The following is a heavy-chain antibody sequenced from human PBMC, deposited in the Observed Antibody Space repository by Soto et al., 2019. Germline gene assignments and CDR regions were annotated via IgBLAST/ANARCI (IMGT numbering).Heavy chain of an antibody. CDR2: IYYSGST. D-gene: IGHD3-22*01. J-gene: IGHJ4*02. CDR3: ARVRIGMIGGYFDY. Sequence: KSSETLSLTCTVSGGSVSSGSYYWSWIRQPPGKGLEWIGYIYYSGSTNYNPSLKSRVTISVDTSKNQFSLKLSSVTAADTAVYYCARVRIGMIGGYFDYWGQGTLVTVSS. CDR1: GGSVSSGSYY. V-gene: IGHV4-61*01.